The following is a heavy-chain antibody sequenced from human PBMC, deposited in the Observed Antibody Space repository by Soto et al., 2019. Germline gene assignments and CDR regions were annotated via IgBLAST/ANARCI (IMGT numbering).Heavy chain of an antibody. Sequence: EVQMLESGGALVQPGGSLRLSCAASGLTFSNYAMSWVRQAPGKGLEWVSGLSGSGESTYYADSVKGRFTISRDNSKNALYLQMNSLRVDDTAVYYCAKDHFVGPAPNYFDYCGQGTLVTVSS. CDR1: GLTFSNYA. CDR2: LSGSGEST. V-gene: IGHV3-23*01. CDR3: AKDHFVGPAPNYFDY. J-gene: IGHJ4*02.